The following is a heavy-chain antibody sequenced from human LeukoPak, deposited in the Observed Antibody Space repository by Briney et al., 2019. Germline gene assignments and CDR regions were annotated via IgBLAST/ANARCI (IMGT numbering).Heavy chain of an antibody. CDR2: ISWNSGSI. V-gene: IGHV3-9*01. Sequence: GGSLRLSCAASGFTFDDYAMHWVRQAPGKGLEWVSGISWNSGSIGYADSVKGRFTISSDNAKNSLYLQMNSLRAEDTALYYCAKDSYSSSWYRYYYYYGMDVWGQGTTVTVSS. D-gene: IGHD6-13*01. CDR3: AKDSYSSSWYRYYYYYGMDV. CDR1: GFTFDDYA. J-gene: IGHJ6*02.